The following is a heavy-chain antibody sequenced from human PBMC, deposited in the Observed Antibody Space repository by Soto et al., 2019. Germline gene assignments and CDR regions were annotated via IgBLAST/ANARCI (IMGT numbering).Heavy chain of an antibody. CDR1: GYTFTSYA. Sequence: GASVKVSCKASGYTFTSYAMHWVRQAPGQRLEWMGWINAGNGNTKYSQKFQGRFTITRDTSASTAYMELSSLRSEDTAVYYCARDRGVLYIINWFDPWGQGTLVTVSS. CDR2: INAGNGNT. V-gene: IGHV1-3*01. D-gene: IGHD3-10*01. J-gene: IGHJ5*02. CDR3: ARDRGVLYIINWFDP.